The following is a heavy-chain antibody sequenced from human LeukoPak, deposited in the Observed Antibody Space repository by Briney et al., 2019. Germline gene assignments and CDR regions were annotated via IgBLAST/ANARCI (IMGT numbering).Heavy chain of an antibody. CDR3: TIPYDSSGYYMNDY. CDR1: EFDFSSHA. CDR2: ISISGSKT. J-gene: IGHJ4*02. Sequence: GGSLRLSCAASEFDFSSHAMTWVRQAPGKGLEWVSAISISGSKTYYADSVKGRFTISRDNSKNTLYLQMNSLRAEDTAVYYCTIPYDSSGYYMNDYWGQGTLVTVSS. D-gene: IGHD3-22*01. V-gene: IGHV3-23*01.